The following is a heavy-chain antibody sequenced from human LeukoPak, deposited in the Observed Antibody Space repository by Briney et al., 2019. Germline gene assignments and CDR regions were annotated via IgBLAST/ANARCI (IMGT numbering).Heavy chain of an antibody. V-gene: IGHV3-23*01. CDR1: GFTFSSFA. J-gene: IGHJ4*02. Sequence: GGSLRLSCAASGFTFSSFAMSWVRQAPGKGLEWVSTVSGSGGTTNYADSVRGRFTFSRDNSKNTLYLQMNSLRAEDTAVYYCAKDLPDYGDYIEGYWGQGTLVTVSS. CDR2: VSGSGGTT. CDR3: AKDLPDYGDYIEGY. D-gene: IGHD4-17*01.